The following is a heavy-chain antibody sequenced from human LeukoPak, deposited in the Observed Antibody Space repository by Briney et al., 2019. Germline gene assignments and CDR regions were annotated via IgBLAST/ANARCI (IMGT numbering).Heavy chain of an antibody. D-gene: IGHD4-17*01. CDR2: IYPSGTT. J-gene: IGHJ4*02. V-gene: IGHV4-4*07. Sequence: SETLSLTCSVSGGSVSSYYWTWIRQPAGKGLEWIGRIYPSGTTHYNPSLKSRVTMAVDTSKNQLSLKVTSVTAADTAVYYCADDFGDWGQGTLVTVSS. CDR3: ADDFGD. CDR1: GGSVSSYY.